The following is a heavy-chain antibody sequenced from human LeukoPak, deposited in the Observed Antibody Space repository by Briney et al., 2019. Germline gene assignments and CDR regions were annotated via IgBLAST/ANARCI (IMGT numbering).Heavy chain of an antibody. V-gene: IGHV3-30-3*01. CDR2: ISYDGSNK. Sequence: GRSLRLSCAASGFTFSSYAMHWVRQAPGKGLEWVAVISYDGSNKYYADSVKGRFTISRDNSKNTLYLQMNSLRAEDTAVYYCARNPQRFWLYYYYMDVWGKGTTVTVSS. D-gene: IGHD3-3*02. CDR1: GFTFSSYA. J-gene: IGHJ6*03. CDR3: ARNPQRFWLYYYYMDV.